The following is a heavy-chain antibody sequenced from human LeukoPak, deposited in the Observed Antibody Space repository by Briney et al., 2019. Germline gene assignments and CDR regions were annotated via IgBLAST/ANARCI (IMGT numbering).Heavy chain of an antibody. CDR1: GGSIRSYY. V-gene: IGHV4-4*07. CDR3: ARSTYCSSTSCFEGWYIDL. J-gene: IGHJ2*01. D-gene: IGHD2-2*01. CDR2: IYTSGST. Sequence: SETLSLTCTVSGGSIRSYYWSWIRQPAGKGLEWIGRIYTSGSTNYNPSLKSRVTISVDKSKNQFSLKLSSVTAADTAVYYCARSTYCSSTSCFEGWYIDLWGRGTLVTVSS.